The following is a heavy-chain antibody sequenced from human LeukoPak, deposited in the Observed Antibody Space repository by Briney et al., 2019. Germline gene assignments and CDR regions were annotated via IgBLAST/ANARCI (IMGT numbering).Heavy chain of an antibody. D-gene: IGHD3-9*01. CDR2: INPNSGAT. CDR1: GYSFTDYY. Sequence: ASLKLSCTASGYSFTDYYIHWVRQAPGQGLEWMAWINPNSGATNSAQKFQGRVTMTRDTSISTAYMEVNRLTFDDTAVYYCASVSALTGYSFYFDYWGQGTLVTVSS. V-gene: IGHV1-2*02. CDR3: ASVSALTGYSFYFDY. J-gene: IGHJ4*02.